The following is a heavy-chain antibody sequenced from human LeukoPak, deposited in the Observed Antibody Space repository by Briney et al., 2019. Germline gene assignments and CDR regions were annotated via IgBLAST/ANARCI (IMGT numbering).Heavy chain of an antibody. CDR3: AAWTDRGYNF. D-gene: IGHD5-24*01. V-gene: IGHV3-7*01. CDR2: ISPDGSQK. Sequence: GESLRLSCAASGFSFNGSWMNWVRQAPGKGLEWVANISPDGSQKRFVDSVMGRFTMSRDNAKSSLYLQMNSLRVEDTAVFYCAAWTDRGYNFWGQGTLVTVSS. J-gene: IGHJ4*02. CDR1: GFSFNGSW.